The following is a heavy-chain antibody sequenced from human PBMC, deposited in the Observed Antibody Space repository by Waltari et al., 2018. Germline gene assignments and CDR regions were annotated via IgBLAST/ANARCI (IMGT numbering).Heavy chain of an antibody. J-gene: IGHJ4*02. CDR1: GFTFSSYG. D-gene: IGHD4-17*01. V-gene: IGHV3-33*06. Sequence: QVQLVESGGGVVQPGRSLRLSCAASGFTFSSYGMHWVRQAPGKGLEWVAVIWYDGSNEYYADSVKGRFTISRDNSKNTLYLQMNSLRAEDTAVYYCAKGSRIYGEITYWGQGTLVTVSS. CDR3: AKGSRIYGEITY. CDR2: IWYDGSNE.